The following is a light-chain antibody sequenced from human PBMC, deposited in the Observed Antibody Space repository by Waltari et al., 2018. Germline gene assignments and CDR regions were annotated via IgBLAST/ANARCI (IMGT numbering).Light chain of an antibody. V-gene: IGKV3-20*01. Sequence: IVLTQSPDTLSLSPGQRATLSCRASQTINNNFLAWYQQKPGQAPRLLIHGASSRATGFPDRFSGSGSGTDFTLTISRLEPEDVAVYYGQQYDGSILTFGGGTKVEI. CDR1: QTINNNF. J-gene: IGKJ4*01. CDR2: GAS. CDR3: QQYDGSILT.